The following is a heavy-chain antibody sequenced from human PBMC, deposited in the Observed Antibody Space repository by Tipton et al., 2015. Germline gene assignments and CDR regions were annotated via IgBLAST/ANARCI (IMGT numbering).Heavy chain of an antibody. J-gene: IGHJ4*02. D-gene: IGHD3-9*01. CDR3: ACQDYDSLTRDYQTVDY. Sequence: GSLRLSCVASGFTFSDNFMTWIRQAPGKGLEWVSYISSSGSLTYYADTVKGRFTISRDNDKKSLYLEMNSLRADDTAVYYCACQDYDSLTRDYQTVDYWGQGTLVTVSS. CDR1: GFTFSDNF. CDR2: ISSSGSLT. V-gene: IGHV3-11*01.